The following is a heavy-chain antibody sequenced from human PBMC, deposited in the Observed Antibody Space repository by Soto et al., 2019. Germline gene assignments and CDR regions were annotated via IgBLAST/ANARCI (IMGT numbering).Heavy chain of an antibody. D-gene: IGHD3-9*01. CDR3: ARGRNGLVLS. J-gene: IGHJ5*02. CDR1: VGCVSSGNFY. CDR2: IYYSGST. Sequence: PXGTLYLTCTVSVGCVSSGNFYWSWIRQPPGKGLEWIGFIYYSGSTNYNPSLKSRVTISVDTSKNQFSLQLSSVTAADTAVYYCARGRNGLVLSWGQGTLVTVSS. V-gene: IGHV4-61*01.